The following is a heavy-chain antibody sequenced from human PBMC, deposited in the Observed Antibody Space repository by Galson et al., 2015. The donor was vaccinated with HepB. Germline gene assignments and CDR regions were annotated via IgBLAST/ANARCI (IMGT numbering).Heavy chain of an antibody. CDR1: GFTFRSFW. Sequence: SPRISCAASGFTFRSFWVSWGPPAPGEGLEWVGNINEDGSEKYYAGSVKGRFTISRDNAKDSLYLQMNSLRAEDTAIYYCAKGRTGDNRWLWGRGTLVTVSS. D-gene: IGHD7-27*01. V-gene: IGHV3-7*03. CDR2: INEDGSEK. J-gene: IGHJ2*01. CDR3: AKGRTGDNRWL.